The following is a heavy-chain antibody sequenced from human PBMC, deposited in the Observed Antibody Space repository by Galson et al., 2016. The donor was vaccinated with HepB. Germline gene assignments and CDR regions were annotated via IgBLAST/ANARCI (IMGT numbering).Heavy chain of an antibody. CDR2: ISYHGSDK. Sequence: SLRLSCAASGFTFSRYGMHWVRQAPGKGLEWVAAISYHGSDKYYADPVKGRVTISRDNSNNTLYLQMTSLSPEDTAVYYCARDKSFYYYGMDVWGQGTTVTVSS. CDR3: ARDKSFYYYGMDV. V-gene: IGHV3-30*19. J-gene: IGHJ6*02. CDR1: GFTFSRYG.